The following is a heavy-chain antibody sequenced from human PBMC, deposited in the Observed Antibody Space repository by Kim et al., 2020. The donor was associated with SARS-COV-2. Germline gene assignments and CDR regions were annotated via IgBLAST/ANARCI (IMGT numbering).Heavy chain of an antibody. D-gene: IGHD3-10*01. CDR2: IYYSGST. V-gene: IGHV4-39*01. CDR1: GGSISSSSYY. CDR3: ARHGENYYGSGWHRKKYYVDY. Sequence: SETLSLTCTVSGGSISSSSYYWGWIRQPPGKGLEWIGSIYYSGSTYYNPSLKSRVTISVDTSKNQFSLKLSSVTAADTAVYYCARHGENYYGSGWHRKKYYVDYWGQGTLVTVSS. J-gene: IGHJ4*02.